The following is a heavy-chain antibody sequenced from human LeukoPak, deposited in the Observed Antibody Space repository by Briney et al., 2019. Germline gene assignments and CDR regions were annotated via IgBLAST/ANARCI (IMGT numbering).Heavy chain of an antibody. CDR3: ATDLGSLVGGPPEAMDV. J-gene: IGHJ6*02. V-gene: IGHV3-30*03. Sequence: GGSLRLSCAVSGVTFSNYGMHWVRQSPGQGLEWMTFISYDGTNTDYADSVKGRFTVSRDNSKNTLYLQMNSLRTEDTAVYYCATDLGSLVGGPPEAMDVWGQGTTVTMSS. D-gene: IGHD1-26*01. CDR2: ISYDGTNT. CDR1: GVTFSNYG.